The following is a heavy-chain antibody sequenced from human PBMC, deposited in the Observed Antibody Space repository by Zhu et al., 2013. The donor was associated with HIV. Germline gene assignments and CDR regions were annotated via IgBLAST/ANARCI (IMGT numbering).Heavy chain of an antibody. CDR1: GYSFTTYY. Sequence: VQLVQSGAEVKKPGASVKVSCKASGYSFTTYYMHWVRQAPGQGLEWMGIINPSGGSTTYAQKFQGRVTMTRDTSTSTVYMELSSLRSEDTAVYYCARRYCRGTSCHFDYWGQGTLVTVSS. CDR2: INPSGGST. V-gene: IGHV1-46*01. D-gene: IGHD2-2*01. J-gene: IGHJ4*02. CDR3: ARRYCRGTSCHFDY.